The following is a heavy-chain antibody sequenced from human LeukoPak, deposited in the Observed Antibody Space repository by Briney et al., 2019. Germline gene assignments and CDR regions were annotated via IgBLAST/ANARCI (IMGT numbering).Heavy chain of an antibody. CDR2: ISGSGGST. Sequence: PGRSLRLSCAGSGFTFEDYAMSWVRQAPGKGLEWVSAISGSGGSTYYADSVKGRFTISRDNSKNTLYLQMNSLRAEDTAVYYCAKDGGQWLAGWFDPWGQGTLVTVSS. V-gene: IGHV3-23*01. CDR1: GFTFEDYA. CDR3: AKDGGQWLAGWFDP. J-gene: IGHJ5*02. D-gene: IGHD6-19*01.